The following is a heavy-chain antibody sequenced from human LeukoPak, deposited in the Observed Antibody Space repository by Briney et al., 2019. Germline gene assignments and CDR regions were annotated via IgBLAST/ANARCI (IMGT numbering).Heavy chain of an antibody. CDR2: IKQDGSEK. V-gene: IGHV3-7*04. D-gene: IGHD4-11*01. CDR1: GFTFSSYW. CDR3: ARVMTTVTPGHFDY. J-gene: IGHJ4*02. Sequence: GGSLRLSCAASGFTFSSYWMSWVRQAPGKGLEWVANIKQDGSEKYYVDSVKGRFTISRDNAKNSLYLQMNSLRAEDTAVYYCARVMTTVTPGHFDYWGQGTLVTVSS.